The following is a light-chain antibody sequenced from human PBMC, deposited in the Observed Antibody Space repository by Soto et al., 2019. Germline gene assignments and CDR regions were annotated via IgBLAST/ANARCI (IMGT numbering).Light chain of an antibody. CDR1: QSVRSD. V-gene: IGKV3-11*01. J-gene: IGKJ4*01. Sequence: EIGLTQSPATRSLSPGERATLSCRASQSVRSDLAWYQQKPGQAPRLLIYDVSRRATGIPARFSGSGSGTDFTLTISSLEPEDFAVYYCQQLNNWPLTFGGGTKVEIK. CDR2: DVS. CDR3: QQLNNWPLT.